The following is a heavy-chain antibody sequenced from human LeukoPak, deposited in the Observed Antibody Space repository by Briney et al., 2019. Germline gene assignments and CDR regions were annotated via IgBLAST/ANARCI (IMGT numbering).Heavy chain of an antibody. D-gene: IGHD3-10*01. Sequence: PSETLSLTCTVSGYSISSGYYWGWIRQPPGKGLEWIGSIYHSGRTYYNPSLKSRVTISVDTSKNQFSLKLSSVTAADTAVYYCARDSQPNYYGSGNLPGYFDYWGQGTLVTVSS. V-gene: IGHV4-38-2*02. CDR1: GYSISSGYY. CDR2: IYHSGRT. J-gene: IGHJ4*02. CDR3: ARDSQPNYYGSGNLPGYFDY.